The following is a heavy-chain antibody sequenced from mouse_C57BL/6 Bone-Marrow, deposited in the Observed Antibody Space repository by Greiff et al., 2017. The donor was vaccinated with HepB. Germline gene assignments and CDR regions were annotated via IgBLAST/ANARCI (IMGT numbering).Heavy chain of an antibody. CDR1: GYTFTTYP. V-gene: IGHV1-47*01. Sequence: QVQLKESGAELVKPGASVKMSCKASGYTFTTYPIEWMKQNHGKSLEWIGNFHPYNDDTKYNEKFKGKATLTVEKSSSTVYLELSRLTSDDSAVYYCARSGYYDYDGPYAMDYWGQGTSVTVSS. D-gene: IGHD2-4*01. CDR3: ARSGYYDYDGPYAMDY. CDR2: FHPYNDDT. J-gene: IGHJ4*01.